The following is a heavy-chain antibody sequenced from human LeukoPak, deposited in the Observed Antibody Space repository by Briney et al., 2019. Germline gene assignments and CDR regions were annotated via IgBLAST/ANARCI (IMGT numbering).Heavy chain of an antibody. CDR3: VKEQSSGWYRVADS. V-gene: IGHV3-30*18. D-gene: IGHD6-19*01. Sequence: GGSLRLSCAASGITISSEGMHWVRQAPGEGLEWLAVFSYDGSEIYSDSAKGRFTISKEYSKNTLHLQMNSLRVEDTAVYYCVKEQSSGWYRVADSWGQGTLVTVSS. CDR1: GITISSEG. J-gene: IGHJ4*02. CDR2: FSYDGSE.